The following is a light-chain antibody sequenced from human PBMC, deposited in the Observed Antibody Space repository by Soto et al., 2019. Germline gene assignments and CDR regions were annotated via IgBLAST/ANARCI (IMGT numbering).Light chain of an antibody. V-gene: IGKV3-20*01. CDR3: HKYGNSPWA. J-gene: IGKJ1*01. CDR1: QSVYNNY. Sequence: ETVLTQSPGTLSLSPGERATLSCRASQSVYNNYLAWYQHRPGQSPRVLIYAASSRAPGIPDRFSGSASGTDFTLIISKLEPEDVAVYYCHKYGNSPWAFGQGTKVEIK. CDR2: AAS.